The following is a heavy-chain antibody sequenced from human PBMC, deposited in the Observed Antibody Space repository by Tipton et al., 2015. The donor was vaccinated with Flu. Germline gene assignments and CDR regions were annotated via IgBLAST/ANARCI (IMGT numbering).Heavy chain of an antibody. CDR2: IYYNGST. CDR1: GDSMRSYY. V-gene: IGHV4-59*01. D-gene: IGHD3-10*01. J-gene: IGHJ3*02. CDR3: ARDQTYYYGSSDAFDI. Sequence: TLSLTCSVSGDSMRSYYWSWIRQPPGKGLEWIGTIYYNGSTDYNPSLSSRLTISVDMSKNQSSLKLTSVTAADTAVYYCARDQTYYYGSSDAFDIWGQGTMVTVSS.